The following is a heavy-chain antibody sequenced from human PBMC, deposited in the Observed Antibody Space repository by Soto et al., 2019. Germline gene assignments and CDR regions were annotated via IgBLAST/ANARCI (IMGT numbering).Heavy chain of an antibody. Sequence: PSETLSLTCAVYGGSFSGYYWSWIRQPPGKGLEWIGEINYSGSTKFNPSLKSRVTLSIDTSKDQFSLRLSSVTAADTAVYYCARDSGGLRLGESSLYGEKDSFDVWDQGTLVTVSS. J-gene: IGHJ3*01. CDR2: INYSGST. CDR1: GGSFSGYY. CDR3: ARDSGGLRLGESSLYGEKDSFDV. V-gene: IGHV4-34*01. D-gene: IGHD3-16*02.